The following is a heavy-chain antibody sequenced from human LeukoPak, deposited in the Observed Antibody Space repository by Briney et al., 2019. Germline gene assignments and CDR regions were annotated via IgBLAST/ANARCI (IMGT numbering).Heavy chain of an antibody. Sequence: GGSLRLSCAASGFTFDDYAMHWGRQAPGKGLGWVSGISWNSGSIGYADSVKGRFTISRDNAKNSLYLQMNSLRAEDMALYYCAKGGISDAFDIWGQGTMVTVSS. J-gene: IGHJ3*02. CDR1: GFTFDDYA. V-gene: IGHV3-9*03. D-gene: IGHD3-16*01. CDR2: ISWNSGSI. CDR3: AKGGISDAFDI.